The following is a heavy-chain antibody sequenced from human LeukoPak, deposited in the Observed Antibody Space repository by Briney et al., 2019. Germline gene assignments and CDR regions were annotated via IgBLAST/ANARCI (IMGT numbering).Heavy chain of an antibody. J-gene: IGHJ4*02. CDR1: GFTFSSYS. V-gene: IGHV3-21*01. CDR3: ARDRFTYYGSGSRRPNYFDY. Sequence: GGSLRLSCAASGFTFSSYSMNWVRQAPGKGLEWVSSISSSSSYIYYADSVKGRFTISRDNAKNSLYPQMNSLRAEDTAVYYCARDRFTYYGSGSRRPNYFDYWGQGTLVTVSS. D-gene: IGHD3-10*01. CDR2: ISSSSSYI.